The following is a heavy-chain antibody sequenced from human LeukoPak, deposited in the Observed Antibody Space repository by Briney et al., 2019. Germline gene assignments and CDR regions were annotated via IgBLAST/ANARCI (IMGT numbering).Heavy chain of an antibody. CDR1: GGSFSGYY. J-gene: IGHJ4*02. CDR3: ARDNSGPNDY. Sequence: SETLSLTCAVYGGSFSGYYWSWIRQPPGKGLEWIGEINHSGSTNYNPSLKSRVTISVDTSKNQFSLKLSSVTAADTAVYYCARDNSGPNDYWGQGTLVTVSS. D-gene: IGHD6-19*01. V-gene: IGHV4-34*01. CDR2: INHSGST.